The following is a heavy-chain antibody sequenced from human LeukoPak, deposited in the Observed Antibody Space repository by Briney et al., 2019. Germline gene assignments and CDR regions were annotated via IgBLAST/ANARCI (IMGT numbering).Heavy chain of an antibody. CDR2: IWYDGSNK. J-gene: IGHJ4*02. Sequence: PGGSLRLSCEASGFTFSAYAMTWVRQAPGKGLEWVAVIWYDGSNKYYSDSVRGRFTISRDNSKNTLYLQMNSLRAEDTAVYYCARGYDYGDYGVVEWGQGTLVTVSS. CDR1: GFTFSAYA. V-gene: IGHV3-33*07. D-gene: IGHD4-17*01. CDR3: ARGYDYGDYGVVE.